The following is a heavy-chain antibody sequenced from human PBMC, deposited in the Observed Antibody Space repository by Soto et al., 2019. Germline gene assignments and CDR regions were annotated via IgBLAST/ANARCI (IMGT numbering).Heavy chain of an antibody. Sequence: ASVKVSCKASGYTFTGYYMHWVRQAPGQGLEWMGWINPNSDGTNYAQKFQGRVTMTRDTSISTAYMELSRLRSDDTAVYYCARVGIAVAVALDFDYWGQGTLVTVSS. V-gene: IGHV1-2*02. D-gene: IGHD6-19*01. J-gene: IGHJ4*02. CDR2: INPNSDGT. CDR1: GYTFTGYY. CDR3: ARVGIAVAVALDFDY.